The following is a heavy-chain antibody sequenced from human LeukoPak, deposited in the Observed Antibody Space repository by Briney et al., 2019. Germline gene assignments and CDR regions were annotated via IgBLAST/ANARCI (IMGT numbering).Heavy chain of an antibody. J-gene: IGHJ4*02. Sequence: GGSLRLSCAASGFTFSSYAMHWVRQAPGKGLEWVAVISYDGSNKYYADSVKGRFTISRDNSKNTLYLQMNSLRAEDTAVYYCARDRSHLPDYWGQGTLVTVSS. CDR2: ISYDGSNK. CDR3: ARDRSHLPDY. V-gene: IGHV3-30-3*01. D-gene: IGHD1-26*01. CDR1: GFTFSSYA.